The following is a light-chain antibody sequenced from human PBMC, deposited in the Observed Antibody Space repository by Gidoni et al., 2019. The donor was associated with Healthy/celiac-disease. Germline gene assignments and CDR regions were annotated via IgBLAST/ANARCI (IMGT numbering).Light chain of an antibody. V-gene: IGKV1-9*01. CDR1: QGISSY. CDR3: QQLNSYPPWT. J-gene: IGKJ1*01. Sequence: DIQLTQSPSFLSASVGDRVTITCWASQGISSYLAWYQQKPGKAPKLLIYAASTLQSGVPSRFSGSGSGTEFTLTISSLRPEDFATYYCQQLNSYPPWTFGQGTKVEIK. CDR2: AAS.